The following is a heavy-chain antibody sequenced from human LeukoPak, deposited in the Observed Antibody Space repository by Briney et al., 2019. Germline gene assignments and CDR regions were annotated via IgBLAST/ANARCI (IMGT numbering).Heavy chain of an antibody. CDR3: TKLARAPRDFDY. V-gene: IGHV3-72*01. CDR2: SRDKGNSYTT. Sequence: GGSLRLSCAASGFTFSIYWMSWVRQAPGKGLEWVGRSRDKGNSYTTAYAASVRGRFTISRDDSKNSLYLQMNSLKIEDTAVYYCTKLARAPRDFDYWGQGTLVTVSS. CDR1: GFTFSIYW. D-gene: IGHD3-10*01. J-gene: IGHJ4*01.